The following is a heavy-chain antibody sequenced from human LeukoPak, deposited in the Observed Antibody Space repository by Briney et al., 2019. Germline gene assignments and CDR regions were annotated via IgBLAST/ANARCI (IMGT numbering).Heavy chain of an antibody. CDR3: ARARSGYYYGF. Sequence: SETLSLTCTVPGGSISSSSYYWGGLRQPPGKRLEGIGGIYYSGSTYYNPSLKSRVTISVDTSKNQFFLKLSSVTAADTAVYYCARARSGYYYGFWGQGTLVTVSS. CDR2: IYYSGST. D-gene: IGHD3-22*01. V-gene: IGHV4-39*07. CDR1: GGSISSSSYY. J-gene: IGHJ4*02.